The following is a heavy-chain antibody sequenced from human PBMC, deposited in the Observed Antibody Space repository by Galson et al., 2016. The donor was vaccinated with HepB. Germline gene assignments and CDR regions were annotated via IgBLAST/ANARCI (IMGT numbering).Heavy chain of an antibody. V-gene: IGHV3-30*03. CDR1: GFTFSSYG. CDR3: ATEWGTSGSAYQGYFDY. Sequence: SLRLSCAASGFTFSSYGMHWVRQAPGKGLEWVAVVSYDGGIKYYADSVKGRFTISRDNSENTLSLQMNSLRPEDTAGYSCATEWGTSGSAYQGYFDYWGQGALVTVSS. D-gene: IGHD3-10*01. J-gene: IGHJ4*02. CDR2: VSYDGGIK.